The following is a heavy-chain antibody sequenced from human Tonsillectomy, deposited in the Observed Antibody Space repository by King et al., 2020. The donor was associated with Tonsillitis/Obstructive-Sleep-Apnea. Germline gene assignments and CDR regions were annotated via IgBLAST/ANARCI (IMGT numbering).Heavy chain of an antibody. CDR2: ISYSGST. CDR1: GGSITSHY. D-gene: IGHD1-7*01. Sequence: QLQLQESGPGLVKPSGTLSLTCTVSGGSITSHYWGWIRQPPGKGRVWIGHISYSGSTNSNPSLKIQVTISVDTSKNQFPLKLPSVTAADTAVYYCAIGRADITVTRSDPWGQGTLDTVSA. CDR3: AIGRADITVTRSDP. J-gene: IGHJ5*02. V-gene: IGHV4-59*11.